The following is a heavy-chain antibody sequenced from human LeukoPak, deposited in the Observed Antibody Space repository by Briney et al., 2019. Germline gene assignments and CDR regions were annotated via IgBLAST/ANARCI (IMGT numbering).Heavy chain of an antibody. CDR3: ARDQGYCSSTSCSRFDP. V-gene: IGHV4-61*02. D-gene: IGHD2-2*01. Sequence: SETLSLTCTVSGGSISSGSYYWSWIRQPAGKGLEWIGRIYTSGSTNYNPSLKSRVTISGDTSKNQFSLKLSPVTAADTAVYYCARDQGYCSSTSCSRFDPWGQGTLVTVSS. J-gene: IGHJ5*02. CDR1: GGSISSGSYY. CDR2: IYTSGST.